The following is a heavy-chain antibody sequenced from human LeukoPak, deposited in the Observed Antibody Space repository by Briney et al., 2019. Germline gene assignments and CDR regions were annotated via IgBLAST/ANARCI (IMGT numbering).Heavy chain of an antibody. CDR2: INPNSGGT. Sequence: VASVKVSCKASGYTFTGYYMHWVRQAPGQGLEWMGWINPNSGGTNYAQKFQGWVTMTRDTSISTAYMELSRLRSDDTAVYYCARAASLPTDGWYSDRDYYYGMDVWGQGTTVTVSS. CDR3: ARAASLPTDGWYSDRDYYYGMDV. J-gene: IGHJ6*02. D-gene: IGHD6-19*01. V-gene: IGHV1-2*04. CDR1: GYTFTGYY.